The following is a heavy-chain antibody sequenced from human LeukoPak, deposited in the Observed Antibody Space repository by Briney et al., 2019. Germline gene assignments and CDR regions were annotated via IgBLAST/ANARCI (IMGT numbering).Heavy chain of an antibody. J-gene: IGHJ5*02. CDR2: INHSGST. Sequence: PSETLSLTCAVYGGSFSGYYWSWIRQPPGKGLEWIGEINHSGSTNYNPSLKSRVTISVDTSKNQFSLKLSSVTAADTAVYYCARLRYYYGSGSYYNTPGRSWFDPWGQGTLVTVSS. CDR1: GGSFSGYY. CDR3: ARLRYYYGSGSYYNTPGRSWFDP. V-gene: IGHV4-34*01. D-gene: IGHD3-10*01.